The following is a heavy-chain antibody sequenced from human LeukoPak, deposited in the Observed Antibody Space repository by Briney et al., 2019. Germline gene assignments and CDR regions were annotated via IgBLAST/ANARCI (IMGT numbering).Heavy chain of an antibody. CDR1: GFSLSTSGMR. CDR2: IDWDDDK. V-gene: IGHV2-70*04. J-gene: IGHJ3*02. Sequence: KESGPALVKPTQTLTLTCTSSGFSLSTSGMRVSWIRQPPGKALEWLARIDWDDDKFYSTSLKTRLTISKDTSKNQVVLTMTNMDPVDTATYYCARNVATMRGWDAFDIWGQGTMVTVSS. CDR3: ARNVATMRGWDAFDI. D-gene: IGHD5-12*01.